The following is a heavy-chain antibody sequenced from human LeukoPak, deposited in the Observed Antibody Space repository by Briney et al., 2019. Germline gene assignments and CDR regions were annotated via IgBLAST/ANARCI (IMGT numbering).Heavy chain of an antibody. J-gene: IGHJ5*02. CDR2: ISGSGDST. CDR3: ARDLGYSSLDA. V-gene: IGHV3-23*01. CDR1: GFTFNNYA. D-gene: IGHD2-21*01. Sequence: GGSLRLSCAASGFTFNNYAMTWVRHAPGKGLESVSGISGSGDSTYYAESVRGRFTMSRDNSQTTLYVEMNSLTAEDTAVYYCARDLGYSSLDAWGQGTLVTGSS.